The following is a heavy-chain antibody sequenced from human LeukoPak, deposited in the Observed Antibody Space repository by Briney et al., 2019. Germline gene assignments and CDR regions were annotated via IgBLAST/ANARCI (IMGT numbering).Heavy chain of an antibody. CDR1: GFTFSSYA. J-gene: IGHJ6*02. D-gene: IGHD2-15*01. V-gene: IGHV3-30-3*01. Sequence: GRSLRLSCAASGFTFSSYAMHWVRQAPGKGLEGVAFISYEGSNKYYADSVKGRFTISRDNSKNTLYLQMNSLRAEDTAVYYCARDAFLCSGGSCYFYYYYYGMDVWGQGTTVTVSS. CDR2: ISYEGSNK. CDR3: ARDAFLCSGGSCYFYYYYYGMDV.